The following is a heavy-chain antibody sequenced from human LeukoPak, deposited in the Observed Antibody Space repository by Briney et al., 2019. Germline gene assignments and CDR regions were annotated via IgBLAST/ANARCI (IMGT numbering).Heavy chain of an antibody. V-gene: IGHV3-30*02. CDR3: AKNQAFNVDTAMVFDY. Sequence: GGSLRLSCAASGFTFSSYGMHWVRQAPGKGLEWVAFIRHDGSNKYYADSVKGRFTISRDNSKNTLYLQMNSLRAEDTAVYYCAKNQAFNVDTAMVFDYWGQGTLVTVSS. J-gene: IGHJ4*02. CDR2: IRHDGSNK. CDR1: GFTFSSYG. D-gene: IGHD5-18*01.